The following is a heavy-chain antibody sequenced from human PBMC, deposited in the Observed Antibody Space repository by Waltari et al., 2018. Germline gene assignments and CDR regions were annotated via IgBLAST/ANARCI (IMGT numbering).Heavy chain of an antibody. J-gene: IGHJ5*02. CDR2: IYYSGST. CDR1: GGSISSYY. Sequence: QVQLQESVPGLVKPSETLSLTCTVSGGSISSYYWSWIRQPPGKGLEWIGYIYYSGSTNYNPSLKSRGTISVDTSKNQCSLKLSSVTAADTAVYYCARMGVVANWFDPWGQGTLVTVSS. CDR3: ARMGVVANWFDP. D-gene: IGHD2-15*01. V-gene: IGHV4-59*01.